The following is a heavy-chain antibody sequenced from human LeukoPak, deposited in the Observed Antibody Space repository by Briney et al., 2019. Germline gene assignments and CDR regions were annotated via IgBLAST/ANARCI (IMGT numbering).Heavy chain of an antibody. Sequence: ASVKVSCKTSGYTFTGDYVHWVRQAPGQGLEWMGYINPDNVGTNYAQRFLGRVTMTRDTSISTAYMEQSSLKSDDTAVYYCAPSGTYRSSDYYFDYWGQGTLVTVSS. J-gene: IGHJ4*02. CDR3: APSGTYRSSDYYFDY. CDR2: INPDNVGT. CDR1: GYTFTGDY. D-gene: IGHD1-26*01. V-gene: IGHV1-2*02.